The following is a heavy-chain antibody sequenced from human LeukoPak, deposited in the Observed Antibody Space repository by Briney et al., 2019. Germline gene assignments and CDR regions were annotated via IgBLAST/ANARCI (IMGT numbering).Heavy chain of an antibody. V-gene: IGHV3-23*01. CDR2: ISAGGGGS. CDR1: GFTLSNYA. Sequence: PGGSLRLSCAASGFTLSNYAMSWVRQTPGKGLEWVSSISAGGGGSYCADSVKGRFTISRDNSKNTLYLQMNSLRAEDTAVYYCAKGVRGVIDWGQGTLVTVSS. CDR3: AKGVRGVID. J-gene: IGHJ4*02. D-gene: IGHD3-10*02.